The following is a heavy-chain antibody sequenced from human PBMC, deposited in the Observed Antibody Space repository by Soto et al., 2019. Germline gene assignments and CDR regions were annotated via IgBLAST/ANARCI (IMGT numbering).Heavy chain of an antibody. Sequence: PGESLKISCXGSGYSFTSYWISWVRQMPGKGLEWMGRIDPSDSYTNYSPSFQGHVTISADKSISTAYLQWSSLKASDTAMYYCARTSMQSRGYSYGHGGMDVWGQGTTVTVSS. D-gene: IGHD5-18*01. CDR1: GYSFTSYW. V-gene: IGHV5-10-1*01. J-gene: IGHJ6*02. CDR2: IDPSDSYT. CDR3: ARTSMQSRGYSYGHGGMDV.